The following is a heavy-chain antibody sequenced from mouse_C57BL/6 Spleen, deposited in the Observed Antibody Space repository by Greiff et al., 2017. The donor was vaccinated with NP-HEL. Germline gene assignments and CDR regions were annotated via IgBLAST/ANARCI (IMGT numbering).Heavy chain of an antibody. D-gene: IGHD2-3*01. CDR3: ARRGYDQGFDY. J-gene: IGHJ2*01. V-gene: IGHV1-26*01. CDR1: GYTFTDYY. Sequence: EVQLQQSGPELVKPGASVKISCKASGYTFTDYYMNWVKQSHGKSLEWIGDINPNNGGTSYNQKFKGKATLTVDKSSSTAYMELRSLTSEDSAVYYCARRGYDQGFDYWGQGTTLTVSS. CDR2: INPNNGGT.